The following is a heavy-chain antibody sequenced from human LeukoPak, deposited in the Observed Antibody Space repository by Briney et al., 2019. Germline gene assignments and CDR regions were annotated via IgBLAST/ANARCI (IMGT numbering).Heavy chain of an antibody. V-gene: IGHV3-30*04. Sequence: PGGSLRLSCAASGFTFSSYAMHWVRQAPGKGLEWVAVISYDGSNKYYADSVKGRFTISRDNSKNTLYLQMNSLRAEDTAVYYCARDKGSSKYYFDYWGQGTLVTVSS. J-gene: IGHJ4*02. CDR3: ARDKGSSKYYFDY. CDR2: ISYDGSNK. CDR1: GFTFSSYA. D-gene: IGHD6-13*01.